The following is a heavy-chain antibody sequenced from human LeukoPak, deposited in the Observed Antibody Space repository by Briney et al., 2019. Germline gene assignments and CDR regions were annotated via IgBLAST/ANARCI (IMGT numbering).Heavy chain of an antibody. J-gene: IGHJ4*02. CDR3: AKDSDSYGSYFDY. D-gene: IGHD5-18*01. CDR1: GFTFSSYS. V-gene: IGHV3-21*01. CDR2: ISSNSSYI. Sequence: GGSLRLSCAASGFTFSSYSMNWVRQAPGKGLEWVSSISSNSSYIYYADSVKGRFTISRDNAKNSLYLQMNSLRAEDTAVYYCAKDSDSYGSYFDYWGQGTLVTVSS.